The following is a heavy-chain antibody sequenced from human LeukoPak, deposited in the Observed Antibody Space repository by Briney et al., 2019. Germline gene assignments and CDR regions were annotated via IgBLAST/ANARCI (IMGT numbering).Heavy chain of an antibody. Sequence: PSETLSLTCSVSDDSITMYYWTWIRQPPGKGLEWIGEINHSGSTNYNPSLKSRVTISLDTSKNQFSLRLSSVIVADTAVYYCARENGDYAFDYWGQGTLVTVSS. D-gene: IGHD4-17*01. CDR1: DDSITMYY. V-gene: IGHV4-34*01. CDR3: ARENGDYAFDY. J-gene: IGHJ4*02. CDR2: INHSGST.